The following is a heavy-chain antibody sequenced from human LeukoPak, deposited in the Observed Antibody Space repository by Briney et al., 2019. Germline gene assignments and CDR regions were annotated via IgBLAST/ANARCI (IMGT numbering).Heavy chain of an antibody. CDR1: GGSINTRSYY. CDR2: IYYSGTP. Sequence: SETLSLTCTVSGGSINTRSYYWAWIRQPPGKGLEWIGSIYYSGTPYNNPSVSSRVTVSVDTSRNQFSLSLSSVTAADTAVYYCARLLYDSRGHQYLDSWGQGILVTASS. D-gene: IGHD3-22*01. J-gene: IGHJ4*02. CDR3: ARLLYDSRGHQYLDS. V-gene: IGHV4-39*01.